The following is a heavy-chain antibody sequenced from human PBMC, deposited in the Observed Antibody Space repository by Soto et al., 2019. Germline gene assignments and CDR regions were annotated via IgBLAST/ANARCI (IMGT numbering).Heavy chain of an antibody. D-gene: IGHD6-19*01. J-gene: IGHJ4*02. CDR3: VKGVSSGGWYWWNY. CDR2: ISYDGSNK. Sequence: QVQLVESGGGVVQPGRSLRLSCAASGFTFSSYGMHWVRQAPGKGLEWVAVISYDGSNKYYADSVKGRFTISRDNSKNTLYLQMNSRSAEDTAVYYCVKGVSSGGWYWWNYWGQGTLVTVSS. V-gene: IGHV3-30*18. CDR1: GFTFSSYG.